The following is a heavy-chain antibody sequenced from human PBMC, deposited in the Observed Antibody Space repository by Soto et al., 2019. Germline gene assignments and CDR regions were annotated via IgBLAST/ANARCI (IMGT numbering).Heavy chain of an antibody. CDR3: ARFRLDHGIGS. Sequence: QVQLVQYGAEVKKPGASVKVSCKASGYTFTGYYMHWVRQAPGQGLEWMGWINPNSGGTNYAQKFQGRVTMARNKFISTAYMELSRLRSDDTAVYYCARFRLDHGIGSWGQGTLVTVSS. J-gene: IGHJ4*02. D-gene: IGHD2-21*01. CDR1: GYTFTGYY. V-gene: IGHV1-2*02. CDR2: INPNSGGT.